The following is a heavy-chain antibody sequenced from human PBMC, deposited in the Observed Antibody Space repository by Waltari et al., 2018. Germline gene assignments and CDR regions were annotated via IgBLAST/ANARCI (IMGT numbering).Heavy chain of an antibody. V-gene: IGHV4-4*07. J-gene: IGHJ4*02. Sequence: QVQLQESGPGLVKPSETLSLTCTVSGVSISTYYWSWIRQPAGKGLGWIGRFYSSGNNNYSPSLKSRVTMSVDTSKNQFSLKLTSVTAADTAVYYCARDLNGSGRPFDYWGQGTLVTGSS. CDR3: ARDLNGSGRPFDY. CDR1: GVSISTYY. CDR2: FYSSGNN. D-gene: IGHD3-10*01.